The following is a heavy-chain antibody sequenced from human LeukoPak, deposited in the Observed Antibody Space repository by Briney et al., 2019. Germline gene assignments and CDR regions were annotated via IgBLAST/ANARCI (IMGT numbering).Heavy chain of an antibody. CDR1: GFTVSSNY. J-gene: IGHJ4*02. CDR2: IYSGGST. Sequence: PGGSLRLSCAASGFTVSSNYMSWVRQSPGKGLEWVSVIYSGGSTYYADSVKGRFTISRDNSKNTLYLQMNSLRAEDTAVYYCARAYLADSPYFDYWGRGTLVTVSS. CDR3: ARAYLADSPYFDY. V-gene: IGHV3-53*01. D-gene: IGHD2-21*01.